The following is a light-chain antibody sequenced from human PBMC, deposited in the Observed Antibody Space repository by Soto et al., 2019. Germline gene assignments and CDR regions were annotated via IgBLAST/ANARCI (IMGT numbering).Light chain of an antibody. J-gene: IGLJ2*01. CDR2: EAT. CDR3: CSYAGSSTFVI. CDR1: SSDVGSYNL. V-gene: IGLV2-23*01. Sequence: QSALTQPASVSGSPGQSITISCTGTSSDVGSYNLVSWYQHHPGNAPKLIIYEATKRPSGVSDRFSGSKSGNTAFLTISGLQADDEADYYCCSYAGSSTFVILGGRTKVTVL.